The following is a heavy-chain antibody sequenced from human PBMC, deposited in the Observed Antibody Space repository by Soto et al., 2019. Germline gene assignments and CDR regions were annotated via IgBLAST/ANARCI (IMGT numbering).Heavy chain of an antibody. J-gene: IGHJ4*02. CDR2: ISAYDGNT. D-gene: IGHD3-3*01. CDR3: ARDRMRFWSGYCDFDY. V-gene: IGHV1-18*01. Sequence: QVQLVQSGAEVKKPGASVKVSCKASGYTFTSYGISWVRQAPGQGLEWMGWISAYDGNTNYAQKLQGRVTMTTDTSTSTAYMELRSLRSDDTAVYYCARDRMRFWSGYCDFDYWGQGTLVTVSS. CDR1: GYTFTSYG.